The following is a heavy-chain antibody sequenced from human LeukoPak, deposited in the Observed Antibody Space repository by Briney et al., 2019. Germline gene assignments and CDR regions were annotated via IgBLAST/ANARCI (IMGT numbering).Heavy chain of an antibody. V-gene: IGHV3-21*01. CDR1: GFSFSAYT. Sequence: GGSLRLSCTTSGFSFSAYTTNRIRQAPGKGLEWVSSIGASVYYGDSVRGRFTISRDDTKNSIYLQMDSLRVDDTAVYFCARDKPGIAAPDVWGKGTTVTVSS. D-gene: IGHD6-13*01. CDR2: IGASV. CDR3: ARDKPGIAAPDV. J-gene: IGHJ6*04.